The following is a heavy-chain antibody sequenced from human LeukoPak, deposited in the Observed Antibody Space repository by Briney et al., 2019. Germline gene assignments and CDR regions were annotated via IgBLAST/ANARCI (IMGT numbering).Heavy chain of an antibody. CDR1: GFTFSDYY. D-gene: IGHD4-4*01. V-gene: IGHV3-11*01. CDR2: ISSSGSTI. Sequence: SGGSLRLSCAASGFTFSDYYMSWIRQAPGKGLEWVSYISSSGSTIYYADSVKGRFTISRDNAKNSLYLQMNSLRAEDTAVYYCAREPTVTATFDYWGQGTLVTVSS. CDR3: AREPTVTATFDY. J-gene: IGHJ4*02.